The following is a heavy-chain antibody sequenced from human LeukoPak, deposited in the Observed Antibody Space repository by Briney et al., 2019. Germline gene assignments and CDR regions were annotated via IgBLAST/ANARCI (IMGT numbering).Heavy chain of an antibody. D-gene: IGHD3-22*01. CDR3: ARIPEYYYDSSGYKD. J-gene: IGHJ4*02. V-gene: IGHV1-2*02. Sequence: GASVKVSCKASGYTFINYYIHWVRQAPGQGLEWMGWINPNSGGTNYAQKFQGRVTMTRDTSISTAYMELSRLRSDDTAVYYCARIPEYYYDSSGYKDWGQGTLVTVSS. CDR1: GYTFINYY. CDR2: INPNSGGT.